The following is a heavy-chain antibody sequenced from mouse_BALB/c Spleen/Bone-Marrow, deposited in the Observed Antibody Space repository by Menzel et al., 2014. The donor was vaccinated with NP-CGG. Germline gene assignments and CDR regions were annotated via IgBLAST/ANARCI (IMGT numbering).Heavy chain of an antibody. V-gene: IGHV1S137*01. D-gene: IGHD2-1*01. CDR3: ASGNYYYAMDY. CDR2: ISTYYGDA. Sequence: VQLVESGAELVRPGVSVKISCKGSGYTFTDYAMHWVKQSHAKSLEWIGVISTYYGDASYNQKFKGKATMTVDKSSSTAYMEPARLTSEDSAIYYCASGNYYYAMDYWGQGTSVTVSS. J-gene: IGHJ4*01. CDR1: GYTFTDYA.